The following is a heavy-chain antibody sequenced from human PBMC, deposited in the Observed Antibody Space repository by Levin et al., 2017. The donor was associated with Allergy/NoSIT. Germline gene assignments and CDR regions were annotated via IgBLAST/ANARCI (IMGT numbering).Heavy chain of an antibody. D-gene: IGHD5-12*01. CDR3: ARETGYDLDQ. CDR1: GFTFRTFW. Sequence: GESLKISCAASGFTFRTFWMSWVRQAPGKGPEWVANIKQDGSDKYYVDSVEGRFTVSRDNAKSSLYLQMNSLRVEDTAVYYCARETGYDLDQWGQGTMVTVSS. V-gene: IGHV3-7*03. CDR2: IKQDGSDK. J-gene: IGHJ4*02.